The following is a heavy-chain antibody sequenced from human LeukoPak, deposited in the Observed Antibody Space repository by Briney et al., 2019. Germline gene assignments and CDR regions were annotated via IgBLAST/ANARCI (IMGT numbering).Heavy chain of an antibody. Sequence: SETLSLTCTVSGGSISGNYWSWIRQPPGKGLEYIGYIYYSGSTNYNPSLKSRVTIPVDTSKNQFSLKLSSVTAADTAVYYCARRGSAWFYFDYWGQGTLVTVSS. CDR1: GGSISGNY. D-gene: IGHD6-19*01. V-gene: IGHV4-59*08. CDR3: ARRGSAWFYFDY. J-gene: IGHJ4*02. CDR2: IYYSGST.